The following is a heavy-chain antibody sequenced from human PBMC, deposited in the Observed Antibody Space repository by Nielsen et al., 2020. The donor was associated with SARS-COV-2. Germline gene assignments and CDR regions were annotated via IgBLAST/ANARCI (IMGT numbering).Heavy chain of an antibody. J-gene: IGHJ4*02. CDR2: ISGSGGST. CDR1: GFTFSSYA. Sequence: GGSLRLSCAASGFTFSSYAMRWVRQAPGKGLEWVSAISGSGGSTYYADSVKGRFTISRDNSKNTLYLQMNSLRAEDTAVYYCATTLAVGVTGVFDYCGQGTLVTVSS. V-gene: IGHV3-23*01. CDR3: ATTLAVGVTGVFDY. D-gene: IGHD6-19*01.